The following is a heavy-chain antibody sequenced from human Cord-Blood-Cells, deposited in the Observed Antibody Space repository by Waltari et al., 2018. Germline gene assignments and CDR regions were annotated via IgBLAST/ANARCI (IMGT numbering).Heavy chain of an antibody. CDR3: ARDLVGEMGSAFDI. J-gene: IGHJ3*02. Sequence: GAEVKKPGASVKVSCKASGYTFTGYYMHWVRQAPGQGLEWMGWINPNSGGTNYAQKFQGRVTMTRDTSISTAYMELSRLRSDDTAVYYCARDLVGEMGSAFDIWGQGTMDTVSS. V-gene: IGHV1-2*02. D-gene: IGHD3-10*01. CDR2: INPNSGGT. CDR1: GYTFTGYY.